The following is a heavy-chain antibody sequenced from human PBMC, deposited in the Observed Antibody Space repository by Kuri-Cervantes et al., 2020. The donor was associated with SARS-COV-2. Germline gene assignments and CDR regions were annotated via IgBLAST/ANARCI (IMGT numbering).Heavy chain of an antibody. CDR2: INHSGST. V-gene: IGHV4-34*01. CDR3: ARGTIVVVPAPILGLGPYYSCYYMDV. Sequence: GSLRLSCTVSGVSFSGYYRSWIRQPPGKGLEWIGEINHSGSTNYNPSLKSRVTISVDTSKNQFSLKLSSMTAADTAVYYCARGTIVVVPAPILGLGPYYSCYYMDVCGKGTTVTVSS. CDR1: GVSFSGYY. J-gene: IGHJ6*03. D-gene: IGHD2-2*01.